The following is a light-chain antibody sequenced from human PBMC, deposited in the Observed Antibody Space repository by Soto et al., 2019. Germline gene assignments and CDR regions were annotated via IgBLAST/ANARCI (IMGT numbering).Light chain of an antibody. V-gene: IGLV2-14*01. Sequence: QSALTQPASVSGSPGQSITISCTGTSSDGGGYNYVSWYQQHPGKAPKLMIYDVSKRPSGISNRCSGSKSGNTASLTISGPQAEDEADYYCSSYTSSSTYVFGTGTKVTVL. CDR1: SSDGGGYNY. CDR3: SSYTSSSTYV. CDR2: DVS. J-gene: IGLJ1*01.